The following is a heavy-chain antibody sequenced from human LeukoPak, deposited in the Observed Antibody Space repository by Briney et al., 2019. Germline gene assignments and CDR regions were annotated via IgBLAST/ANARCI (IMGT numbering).Heavy chain of an antibody. J-gene: IGHJ6*03. V-gene: IGHV3-23*01. CDR1: GFTFSSYG. Sequence: GGSLRLSCAASGFTFSSYGMSWVRQAPGKGLEWVSAISGSGDRTYYADSVKGRFTISRDNSKNTLYLQMNSLRAEDTAVYYCAKDGGNYYDSGGSYLMRSYMDVWGKGTTVTVSS. CDR3: AKDGGNYYDSGGSYLMRSYMDV. CDR2: ISGSGDRT. D-gene: IGHD3-22*01.